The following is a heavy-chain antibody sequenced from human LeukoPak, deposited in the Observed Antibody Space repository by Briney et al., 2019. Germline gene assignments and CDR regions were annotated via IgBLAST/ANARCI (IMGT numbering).Heavy chain of an antibody. V-gene: IGHV1-69*04. CDR3: ARLPVYYDYVWGSYRHFGFDP. J-gene: IGHJ5*02. Sequence: ASVKVSCKASGGTFSSYAIGWVRQAPGQGLEWMGRIIPIFGIANYAQKFQGRVTITADKSTSTAYMELSSLRSEDTAVYYCARLPVYYDYVWGSYRHFGFDPWGQGTLVTVSS. CDR2: IIPIFGIA. CDR1: GGTFSSYA. D-gene: IGHD3-16*02.